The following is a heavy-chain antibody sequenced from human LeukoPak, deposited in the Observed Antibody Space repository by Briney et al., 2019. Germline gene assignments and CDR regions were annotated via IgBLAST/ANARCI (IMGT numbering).Heavy chain of an antibody. CDR1: GFTFSSYA. D-gene: IGHD3-3*01. V-gene: IGHV3-23*01. J-gene: IGHJ4*02. Sequence: GASLRLSCAASGFTFSSYAMSWVRQAPGKGLEWVSAISGSGGSTYYADSVKGRFTISRDNSKNTLYLQMNSLRAEDTAVYYCANVYDFWSGRRTEPYYFDYWGQGTLVTVSS. CDR2: ISGSGGST. CDR3: ANVYDFWSGRRTEPYYFDY.